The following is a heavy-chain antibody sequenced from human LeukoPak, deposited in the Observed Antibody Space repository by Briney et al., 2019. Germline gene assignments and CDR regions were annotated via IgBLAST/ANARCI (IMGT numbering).Heavy chain of an antibody. V-gene: IGHV5-51*01. J-gene: IGHJ3*02. D-gene: IGHD2-15*01. Sequence: GESLKVSCEGSGYRFHNYWIAWVRQMPGKALEWMGTIYPGDSYTIYSPPFQGQVTFSADKSTNTAYLQYNSLKAADTAIYYCARVAGGSSAARFDIWRQGSMVTVSS. CDR3: ARVAGGSSAARFDI. CDR1: GYRFHNYW. CDR2: IYPGDSYT.